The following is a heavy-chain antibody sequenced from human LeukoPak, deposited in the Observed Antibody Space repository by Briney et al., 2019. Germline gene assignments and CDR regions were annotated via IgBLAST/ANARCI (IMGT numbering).Heavy chain of an antibody. CDR1: GGSISSSSYY. V-gene: IGHV4-39*07. CDR3: ARDFRGSYYGMDFDY. CDR2: IYYSGST. J-gene: IGHJ4*02. Sequence: SETLSLACTVSGGSISSSSYYWGWIRQPPGKGLEWIGSIYYSGSTYYNPSLKSRVTISVDTSKNQFSLKLSSVTAADTAVYYCARDFRGSYYGMDFDYWGQGTLVTVSS. D-gene: IGHD1-26*01.